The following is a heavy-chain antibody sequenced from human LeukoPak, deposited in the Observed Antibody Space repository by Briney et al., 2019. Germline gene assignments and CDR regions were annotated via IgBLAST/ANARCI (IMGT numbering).Heavy chain of an antibody. D-gene: IGHD3-3*01. Sequence: GGSLRLSCAASGFSFTSYAMNWVRQAPGKGLEWVSAISGSGRSTYSADSVRGRFTISRDNSKNTLYLQMNSLRAEGTAVYYCARDRGSGLYYFDSWGQGTLVTVSS. CDR3: ARDRGSGLYYFDS. CDR1: GFSFTSYA. J-gene: IGHJ4*02. V-gene: IGHV3-23*01. CDR2: ISGSGRST.